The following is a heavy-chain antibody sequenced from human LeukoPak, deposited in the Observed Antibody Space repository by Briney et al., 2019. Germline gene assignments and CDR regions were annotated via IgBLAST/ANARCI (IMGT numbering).Heavy chain of an antibody. D-gene: IGHD2-15*01. CDR3: AREGGGYCSGGSCYSGGYFDY. J-gene: IGHJ4*02. V-gene: IGHV4-59*01. CDR1: GGSISSYY. CDR2: IYYSGST. Sequence: PSETLSLTCTVSGGSISSYYWSWIRQPPGKGLEWIGYIYYSGSTNYNPSLKSRVTISVGTSKNQFSLKLSSVTAADTAVYYCAREGGGYCSGGSCYSGGYFDYWGQGTLVTVSS.